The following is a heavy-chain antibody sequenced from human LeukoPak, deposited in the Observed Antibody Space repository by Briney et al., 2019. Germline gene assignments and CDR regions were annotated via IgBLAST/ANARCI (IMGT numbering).Heavy chain of an antibody. CDR2: ISGSGGST. V-gene: IGHV3-23*01. J-gene: IGHJ4*02. CDR1: GFTFSSYA. D-gene: IGHD6-13*01. Sequence: GGSLRLSCAASGFTFSSYAMSWVRQAPGKGLEWVSAISGSGGSTYYADSVKGRFTISRDNSKNTLYLQMNSPRAEDTAVYYRAKDRIAAAGSDYWGQGTLVTVSS. CDR3: AKDRIAAAGSDY.